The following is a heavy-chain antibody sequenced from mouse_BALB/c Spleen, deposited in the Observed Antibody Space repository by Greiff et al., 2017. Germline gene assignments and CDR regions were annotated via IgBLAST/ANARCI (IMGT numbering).Heavy chain of an antibody. J-gene: IGHJ3*01. Sequence: DVQLQESGGGLVQPGGSRKLSCAASGFTFSSFGMHWVRQAPEKGLEWVAYISSGSSTIYYADTVKGRFTISRDNPKNTLFLQMTSLRSEDTAMYYCASPYDYPGAYWGQGTLVTVSA. CDR3: ASPYDYPGAY. CDR2: ISSGSSTI. D-gene: IGHD2-4*01. V-gene: IGHV5-17*02. CDR1: GFTFSSFG.